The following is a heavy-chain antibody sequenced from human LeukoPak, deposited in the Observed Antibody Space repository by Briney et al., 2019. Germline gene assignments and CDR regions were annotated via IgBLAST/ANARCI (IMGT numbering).Heavy chain of an antibody. CDR3: AKVPYYDYGSGSPPFMDV. J-gene: IGHJ6*02. CDR1: GFTFSNYA. CDR2: IDYSGGST. D-gene: IGHD3-10*01. Sequence: GSLRLSCAASGFTFSNYAMSWVRQAPGKGLEWASTIDYSGGSTYYADSVKGRLSISRDNSKNTLYMQMNSLRAEDTAIYYCAKVPYYDYGSGSPPFMDVWGQGTTVAVS. V-gene: IGHV3-23*01.